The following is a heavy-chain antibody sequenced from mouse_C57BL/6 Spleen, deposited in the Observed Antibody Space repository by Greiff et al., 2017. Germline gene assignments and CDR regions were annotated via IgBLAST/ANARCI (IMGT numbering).Heavy chain of an antibody. CDR3: ARSRDYFDY. CDR2: IYPGDGDT. CDR1: GYAFSSYW. J-gene: IGHJ2*01. V-gene: IGHV1-80*01. Sequence: VKLMESGAELVKPGASVKISCKASGYAFSSYWMNWVKQRSGKGLEWIGQIYPGDGDTNYNGKFKGKATLTADKSSSTAYMQLSSLTSEDSAVYFCARSRDYFDYWGQGTTLTVSS.